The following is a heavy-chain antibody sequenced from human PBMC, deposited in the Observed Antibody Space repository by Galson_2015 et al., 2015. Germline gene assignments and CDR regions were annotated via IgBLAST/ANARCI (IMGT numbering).Heavy chain of an antibody. CDR2: INHSGTT. V-gene: IGHV4-34*01. D-gene: IGHD2-2*02. J-gene: IGHJ6*03. CDR1: GGSFSGYY. CDR3: ARVARYCSSTSCYSEYYYYMDV. Sequence: SETLSLTCAVYGGSFSGYYWSWLRQPPGKGLEWIGEINHSGTTNYNPSLKSRVTISVDTSKNQFSLKLSSVTAADTAVYYCARVARYCSSTSCYSEYYYYMDVWGKGTTVTVSS.